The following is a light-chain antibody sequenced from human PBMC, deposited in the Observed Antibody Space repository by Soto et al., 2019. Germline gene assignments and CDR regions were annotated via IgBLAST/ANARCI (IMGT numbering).Light chain of an antibody. CDR1: QSSGTK. CDR3: QQSSSTLYT. V-gene: IGKV1-39*01. CDR2: AAS. Sequence: DIQMTKSPSSLSASVGDRVTITCRASQSSGTKLRWDQQKPGKAPKLLTHAASSLQSGVPSRFSGSGSGTDFTLTISRLQPEDFAVYHCQQSSSTLYTFGQGTNLEMK. J-gene: IGKJ2*01.